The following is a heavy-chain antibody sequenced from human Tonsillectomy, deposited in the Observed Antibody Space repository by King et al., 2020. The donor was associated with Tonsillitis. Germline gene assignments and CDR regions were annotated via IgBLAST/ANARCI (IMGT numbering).Heavy chain of an antibody. CDR2: ISGSGTGGST. CDR3: AKDYPYFGSGSYYLPFDY. J-gene: IGHJ4*02. CDR1: GFTFSSYA. D-gene: IGHD3-10*01. Sequence: VQLVESGGGVVQPGGSLRLSCATSGFTFSSYAMSWVRQAPGKGLEWVSSISGSGTGGSTHYADSVKGRFTISRVNSKNTLYLRMNSLRAEDTAVYYCAKDYPYFGSGSYYLPFDYWGQGALVIVSS. V-gene: IGHV3-23*04.